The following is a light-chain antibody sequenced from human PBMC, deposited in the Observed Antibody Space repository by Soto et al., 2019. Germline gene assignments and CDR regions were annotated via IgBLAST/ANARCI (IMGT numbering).Light chain of an antibody. Sequence: QPVLTQPPSVSGAPGQRVTISCTGGMSNIGTGYNVHWYQQLPGTAPKLLIYGNTNRPSGVPDRFSGSQSGTAASLDITGLQADDEADYFCQSYDSSLSGWVFGGGTKVTVL. CDR1: MSNIGTGYN. CDR3: QSYDSSLSGWV. CDR2: GNT. J-gene: IGLJ3*02. V-gene: IGLV1-40*01.